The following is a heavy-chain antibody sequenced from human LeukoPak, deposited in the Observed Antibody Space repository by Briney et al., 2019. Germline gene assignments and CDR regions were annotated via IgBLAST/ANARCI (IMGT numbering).Heavy chain of an antibody. J-gene: IGHJ4*02. Sequence: GGSLRLSCAASGFTFSSYWMHWVRQAPGKGLVWVSRINSDGSSTSYADSVKGRFTISRDNAKNTLYLQMNSLRAEDTAVYYCARVLHKRNYDSTTYYGYWGQGTLVTVSS. CDR3: ARVLHKRNYDSTTYYGY. V-gene: IGHV3-74*01. D-gene: IGHD3-22*01. CDR2: INSDGSST. CDR1: GFTFSSYW.